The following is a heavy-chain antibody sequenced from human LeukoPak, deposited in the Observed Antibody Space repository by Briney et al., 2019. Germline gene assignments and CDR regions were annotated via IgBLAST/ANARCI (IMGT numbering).Heavy chain of an antibody. CDR3: AKDHIIRYYDWTPSYFDY. Sequence: GASVKVSCKASGYTFTSYGISWVRQAPGQGLEWMGWISAYNGNTNYAQKLQGRVTMTTDTSTSTAYMELRSLRSDDTAVYYCAKDHIIRYYDWTPSYFDYWGQGTLVTVSS. CDR1: GYTFTSYG. D-gene: IGHD3-9*01. J-gene: IGHJ4*02. CDR2: ISAYNGNT. V-gene: IGHV1-18*01.